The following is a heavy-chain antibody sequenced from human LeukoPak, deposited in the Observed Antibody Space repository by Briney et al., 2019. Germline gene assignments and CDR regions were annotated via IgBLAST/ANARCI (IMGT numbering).Heavy chain of an antibody. CDR1: GYSISSGYY. D-gene: IGHD6-19*01. CDR3: ARETRLMGYSSGLGFNY. Sequence: SETLSLTCTVSGYSISSGYYWGWIRQPPGKGLEWIGSIYHSGSTYYNPSLKSRVTISVDTSKNQFSLKLSSVTAADTAVYYCARETRLMGYSSGLGFNYWGQGTVVTVSS. J-gene: IGHJ4*02. V-gene: IGHV4-38-2*02. CDR2: IYHSGST.